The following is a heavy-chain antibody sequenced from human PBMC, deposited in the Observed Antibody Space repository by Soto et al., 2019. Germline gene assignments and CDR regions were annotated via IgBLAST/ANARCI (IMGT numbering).Heavy chain of an antibody. J-gene: IGHJ5*02. CDR2: INADKGDT. D-gene: IGHD5-12*01. CDR3: ARSPFSGVATIWDYGNGFEP. CDR1: GYSFTDFA. Sequence: QAQLVQSGAEVKKPGASVKVSCKASGYSFTDFAMHWVRLASGQRLEWMGWINADKGDTKYSPKFQGRVTITRDTSAATVCMELRSLRPENTAVYYGARSPFSGVATIWDYGNGFEPWGQGSRVTVST. V-gene: IGHV1-3*01.